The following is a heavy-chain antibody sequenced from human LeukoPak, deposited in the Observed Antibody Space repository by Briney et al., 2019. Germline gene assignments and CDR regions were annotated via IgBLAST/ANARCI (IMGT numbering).Heavy chain of an antibody. CDR2: IIAILGIA. J-gene: IGHJ6*02. V-gene: IGHV1-69*04. CDR3: ASSNRFYGMDV. Sequence: SVKVSCKACGGTFSSYVISWVRQAPGQGLEWMGRIIAILGIANYAQNFQSRVTITADKSTSTAYKELSSQRSEDTAVYYCASSNRFYGMDVWGQGTTVTVSS. D-gene: IGHD1-14*01. CDR1: GGTFSSYV.